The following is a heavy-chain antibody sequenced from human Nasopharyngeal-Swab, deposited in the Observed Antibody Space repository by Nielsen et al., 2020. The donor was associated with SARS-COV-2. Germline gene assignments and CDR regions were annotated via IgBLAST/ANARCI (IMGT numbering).Heavy chain of an antibody. CDR1: GFTFSSYS. D-gene: IGHD3-10*01. CDR2: ISGSSSYI. J-gene: IGHJ2*01. V-gene: IGHV3-21*05. Sequence: GESLKISCAASGFTFSSYSMNWVRQAPGKGLEWVSYISGSSSYIYYADSVKGRFTISRDNAKNSLYLQMNSLRAEDTAVYYCARVPSYYGSGSDWYFDLWGRGTLVTVSS. CDR3: ARVPSYYGSGSDWYFDL.